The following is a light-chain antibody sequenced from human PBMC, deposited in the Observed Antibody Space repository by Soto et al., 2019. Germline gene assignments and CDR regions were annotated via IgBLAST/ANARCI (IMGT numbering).Light chain of an antibody. CDR1: QSISTW. Sequence: DIQMTQSPSTLSASVGDRVTITCRASQSISTWLAWYQQKPGKAPKLLIYKASSLEGGVPSRFSGSGSGAEFTLTISSLQPDVFATYYCQQYGNYWTFGQGTKVEIK. CDR3: QQYGNYWT. CDR2: KAS. J-gene: IGKJ1*01. V-gene: IGKV1-5*03.